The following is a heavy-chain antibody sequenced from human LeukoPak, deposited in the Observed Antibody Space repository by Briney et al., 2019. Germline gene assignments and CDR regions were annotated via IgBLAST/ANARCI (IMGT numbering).Heavy chain of an antibody. CDR1: GYTFTSYD. J-gene: IGHJ4*02. D-gene: IGHD3-9*01. CDR3: ARSYDILTLPDY. V-gene: IGHV1-8*01. Sequence: ASVKVSCKASGYTFTSYDINWVRQATGQGLEWMGWMNPNSGNTGYAQKFQGRVTMTTDTSTSTAYMELRSLRSDDTAVYYCARSYDILTLPDYWGQGTLVTVSS. CDR2: MNPNSGNT.